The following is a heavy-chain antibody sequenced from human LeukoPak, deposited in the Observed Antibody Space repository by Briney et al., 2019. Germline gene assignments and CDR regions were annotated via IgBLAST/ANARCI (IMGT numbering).Heavy chain of an antibody. D-gene: IGHD3-10*01. J-gene: IGHJ4*02. CDR2: IRYDGSNK. CDR1: GFTFSSYG. V-gene: IGHV3-30*02. Sequence: PAGGSLRLSCAASGFTFSSYGMHWVRQAPGKGLEWVAFIRYDGSNKYYADSVKGRFTISRDNAKNSLYLQMNSLRAEDTAMYYCASSETRGFGELLWGQGTLVTVSS. CDR3: ASSETRGFGELL.